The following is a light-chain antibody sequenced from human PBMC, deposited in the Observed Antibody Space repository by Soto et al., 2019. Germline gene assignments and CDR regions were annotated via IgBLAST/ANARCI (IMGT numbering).Light chain of an antibody. V-gene: IGLV2-14*03. CDR1: SSDVSGYNY. CDR3: SSYTSSNSWV. CDR2: DVS. J-gene: IGLJ3*02. Sequence: QSVLTQPASVSGSPGQSITISCTGTSSDVSGYNYVSWYQQHPGKAPKLMIYDVSNRPSGVSNRFSGSKSGNTASLTISGLQAEDEADYSCSSYTSSNSWVFGGGTKLTVL.